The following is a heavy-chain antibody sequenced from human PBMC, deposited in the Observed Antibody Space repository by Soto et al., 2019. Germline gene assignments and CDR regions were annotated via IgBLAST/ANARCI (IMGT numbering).Heavy chain of an antibody. Sequence: QVQLVESGGGLVKPGGSLRLSCAAAGFTFSDYYMTWIRQAPGKGLEWVSYISSTGSTIYDADSVKGRFTISRDNAKNSLYLQMNSLRAEDTAMYYCARVNDYGDWKDYWGQGTLVTVSS. CDR2: ISSTGSTI. CDR1: GFTFSDYY. CDR3: ARVNDYGDWKDY. D-gene: IGHD4-17*01. V-gene: IGHV3-11*01. J-gene: IGHJ4*02.